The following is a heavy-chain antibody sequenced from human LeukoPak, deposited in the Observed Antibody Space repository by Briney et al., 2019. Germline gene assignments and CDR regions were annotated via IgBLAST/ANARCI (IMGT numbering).Heavy chain of an antibody. CDR3: ERSGRGTYYYFDY. J-gene: IGHJ4*02. D-gene: IGHD1-26*01. CDR2: ISGSNGNT. Sequence: GASVKVSCKAFGYTFTRYGVSWVRQAPGQGLEWIGWISGSNGNTNYAQNFQGRVTMTTDSSTSTAYMELRSLRSDDTAVYYCERSGRGTYYYFDYWGQGTLVTVSS. CDR1: GYTFTRYG. V-gene: IGHV1-18*01.